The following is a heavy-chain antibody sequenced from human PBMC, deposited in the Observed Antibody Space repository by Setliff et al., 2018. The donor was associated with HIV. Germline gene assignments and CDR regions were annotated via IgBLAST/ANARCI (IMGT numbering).Heavy chain of an antibody. D-gene: IGHD1-26*01. CDR1: GLTFSSYA. V-gene: IGHV3-64*02. CDR2: ISSNGGST. CDR3: VKDRGSGSFAFDI. Sequence: PGGSLRLSCAASGLTFSSYAMHWVRQAPGKGLEYVSAISSNGGSTYYADSVKGRFTISRDNPKKTVYLQINSLRVEDTAVYYCVKDRGSGSFAFDIWGQGTLVTVSS. J-gene: IGHJ3*02.